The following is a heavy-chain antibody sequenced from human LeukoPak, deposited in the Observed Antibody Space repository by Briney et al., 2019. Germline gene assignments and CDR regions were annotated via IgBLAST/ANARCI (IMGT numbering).Heavy chain of an antibody. CDR1: GYTFPIYW. Sequence: GESLKISCKGSGYTFPIYWIGWVRQMPGKGLEWMGIIYPGDSDTRYSPSFQGQGTISVDKSISTAYLQWSSLKASDTAMYYCARSTDGYFASFDYWGQGTLVTVSS. CDR2: IYPGDSDT. J-gene: IGHJ4*02. CDR3: ARSTDGYFASFDY. V-gene: IGHV5-51*01. D-gene: IGHD5-24*01.